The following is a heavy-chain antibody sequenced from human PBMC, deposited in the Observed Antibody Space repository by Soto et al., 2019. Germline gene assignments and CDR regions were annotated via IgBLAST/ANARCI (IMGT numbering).Heavy chain of an antibody. Sequence: SETLCLTCTVSGGFISNDYWNWIRQSPGKGLEWIGYIYSSGSTHYNPSLQNRVTISIDTSKNQVSLKVNSETAADTAVYYCARDHPHSYGVYYVDYWGQGTPVTVS. J-gene: IGHJ4*02. CDR2: IYSSGST. CDR3: ARDHPHSYGVYYVDY. V-gene: IGHV4-59*01. CDR1: GGFISNDY. D-gene: IGHD5-18*01.